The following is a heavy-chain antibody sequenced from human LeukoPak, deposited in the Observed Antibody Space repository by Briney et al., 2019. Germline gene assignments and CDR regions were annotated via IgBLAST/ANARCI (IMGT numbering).Heavy chain of an antibody. CDR3: AKEGGDDYVWGSYRPYYFDY. CDR1: GFTFSSYG. J-gene: IGHJ4*02. Sequence: GGSLRLSCAASGFTFSSYGMHWVRQAPGKGLEWVAVISYDGSNKYYADSVKGRFTISRDNSKNTLYLQMNSLRAEDTAVYYCAKEGGDDYVWGSYRPYYFDYWGQGTLVTVSS. V-gene: IGHV3-30*18. D-gene: IGHD3-16*02. CDR2: ISYDGSNK.